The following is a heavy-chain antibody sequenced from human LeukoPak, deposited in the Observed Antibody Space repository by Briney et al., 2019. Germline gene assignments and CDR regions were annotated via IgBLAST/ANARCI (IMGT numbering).Heavy chain of an antibody. D-gene: IGHD3-22*01. Sequence: GGSLRLSCSASGFSFSRFAMTWVRHLPGKGLDWVSTISGNGHQTYYGDSVKGRFSVSRDNSKNILYLQMDSLRADDSALYYCAKDANYYDSSGFFIPFDCWDQGTLVTVSS. V-gene: IGHV3-23*01. CDR2: ISGNGHQT. CDR3: AKDANYYDSSGFFIPFDC. J-gene: IGHJ4*02. CDR1: GFSFSRFA.